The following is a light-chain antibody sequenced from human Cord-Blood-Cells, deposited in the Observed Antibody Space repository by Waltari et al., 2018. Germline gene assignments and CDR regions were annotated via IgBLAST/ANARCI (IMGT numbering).Light chain of an antibody. V-gene: IGKV1-8*01. CDR1: QGISSY. CDR3: QQYYSYPYT. Sequence: IRMTQSPSSFSASTGARVTITCRASQGISSYLAWYQQKPGKAPKLLIYAASTLQSGVPSRFSGSGSGTDFTLTISCLQSEDFATYYCQQYYSYPYTFGQGTKLEIK. CDR2: AAS. J-gene: IGKJ2*01.